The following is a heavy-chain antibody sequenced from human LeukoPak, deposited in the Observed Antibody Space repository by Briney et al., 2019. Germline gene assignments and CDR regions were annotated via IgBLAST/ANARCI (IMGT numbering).Heavy chain of an antibody. CDR2: IYTSGST. Sequence: GSLRLSCTVSGGSISSYYWSWIRKPAGKGLEWIGRIYTSGSTNYNPSLKSRVTMSVDTSKNQFSLKLSSVTAADTAVYYCARGGRYRSSWYWFDPWGQGTLVTVSS. CDR1: GGSISSYY. CDR3: ARGGRYRSSWYWFDP. D-gene: IGHD6-13*01. J-gene: IGHJ5*02. V-gene: IGHV4-4*07.